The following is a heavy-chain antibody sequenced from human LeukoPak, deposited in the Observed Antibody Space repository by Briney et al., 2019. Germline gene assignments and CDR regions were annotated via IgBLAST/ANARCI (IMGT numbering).Heavy chain of an antibody. CDR2: ISGSGGDT. D-gene: IGHD3-10*01. V-gene: IGHV3-23*01. CDR1: GFTFSTYA. J-gene: IGHJ4*02. CDR3: SFSMVRGVIGTYYFDY. Sequence: GGSLRLSCAASGFTFSTYAMSWVRQAPVKGLEWVSTISGSGGDTYYADSVKGRFTISRDNTKSTLYLQMNSLRAEDTAVYYCSFSMVRGVIGTYYFDYWGQGTLVTVSS.